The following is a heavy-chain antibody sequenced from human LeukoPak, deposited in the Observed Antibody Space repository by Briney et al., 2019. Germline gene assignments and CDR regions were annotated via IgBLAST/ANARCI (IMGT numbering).Heavy chain of an antibody. CDR3: ARVNYGSGRGYYYYYMDV. CDR2: IHYSGST. J-gene: IGHJ6*03. D-gene: IGHD3-10*01. CDR1: GGSISSYY. V-gene: IGHV4-59*01. Sequence: SETLSLTCTVSGGSISSYYWSWIRQPPGKGLEWIGSIHYSGSTNYNPSLKSRVTISVDTSKNQFSLRLSSVTAADTAVYYCARVNYGSGRGYYYYYMDVWGKGTTVTVSS.